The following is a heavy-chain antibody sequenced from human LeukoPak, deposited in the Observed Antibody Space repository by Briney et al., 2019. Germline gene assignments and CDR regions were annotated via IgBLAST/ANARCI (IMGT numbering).Heavy chain of an antibody. J-gene: IGHJ3*02. V-gene: IGHV1-46*01. CDR3: ARLIAAAGTGEVGAFDI. D-gene: IGHD6-13*01. Sequence: ASVKVSCKASGYTFTSYYVHWVRQAPGQGLEWMGIINPSGGSTSYAQKFQGRVTMTRDMSTSTDYMELSSLRSEDTAVYYCARLIAAAGTGEVGAFDIWGQGTMVTVSS. CDR1: GYTFTSYY. CDR2: INPSGGST.